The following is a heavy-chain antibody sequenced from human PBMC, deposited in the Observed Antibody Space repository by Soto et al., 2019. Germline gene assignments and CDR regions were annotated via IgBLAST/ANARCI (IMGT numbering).Heavy chain of an antibody. CDR1: GFTFSSYA. CDR2: ISGSGGTT. Sequence: GGSLRLSCVASGFTFSSYAMNWVRQAPGKGLEWVSVISGSGGTTYYADSVKGRFTISRDNSKNTLYLQMNSLRAEDAAVYFCARVDYYDTSGYYHWGQGTLVTVSS. V-gene: IGHV3-23*01. J-gene: IGHJ5*02. CDR3: ARVDYYDTSGYYH. D-gene: IGHD3-22*01.